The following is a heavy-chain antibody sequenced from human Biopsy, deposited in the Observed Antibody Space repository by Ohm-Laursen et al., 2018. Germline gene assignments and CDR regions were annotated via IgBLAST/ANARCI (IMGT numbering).Heavy chain of an antibody. CDR2: INPMFGTA. Sequence: SSVKVSCKASGATFSNYAINWLRQAPGQGLEWMGGINPMFGTAKYAQRFQGRVTITADKSTGTADMELSSLRSDDTAVYYCARSFGVVINFEHNWFDPWGQGTLVTVSS. J-gene: IGHJ5*02. D-gene: IGHD3-3*01. V-gene: IGHV1-69*06. CDR3: ARSFGVVINFEHNWFDP. CDR1: GATFSNYA.